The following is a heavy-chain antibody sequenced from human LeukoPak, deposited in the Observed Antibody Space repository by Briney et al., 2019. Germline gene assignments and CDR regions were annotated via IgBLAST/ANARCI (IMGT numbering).Heavy chain of an antibody. CDR2: ISSNGGST. V-gene: IGHV3-64D*09. CDR1: GFTFSSYA. D-gene: IGHD6-13*01. Sequence: GGSLRLSCSASGFTFSSYAMHWVRQAPGKGLEYVSAISSNGGSTCYADSVKGRFTISRDNSKNTLYLQMSSLRAEDTAVYYCVKATSSSWYWFDPWGQGTLVTVSS. CDR3: VKATSSSWYWFDP. J-gene: IGHJ5*02.